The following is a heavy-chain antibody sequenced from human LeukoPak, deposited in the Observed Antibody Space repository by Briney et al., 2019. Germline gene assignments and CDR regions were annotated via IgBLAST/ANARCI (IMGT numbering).Heavy chain of an antibody. Sequence: GESLKISCKGSGYSFTSYWIGWVRQMPGKGVEWMGIIYPGDSDTRYSTSFQGQVPISADKSISTAYLQWSSLKASDTAMYYCARHYSRRWYGSPQFDYWGQGTLVTVSS. D-gene: IGHD6-13*01. CDR2: IYPGDSDT. CDR1: GYSFTSYW. V-gene: IGHV5-51*01. J-gene: IGHJ4*02. CDR3: ARHYSRRWYGSPQFDY.